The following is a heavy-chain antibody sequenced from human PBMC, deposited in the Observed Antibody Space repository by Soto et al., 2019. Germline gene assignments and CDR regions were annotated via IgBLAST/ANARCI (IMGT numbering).Heavy chain of an antibody. D-gene: IGHD3-22*01. CDR2: ISYDGSNK. V-gene: IGHV3-30*18. Sequence: GGSLRLSCAASGFTFSSYGMHWVRQAPGKGLEWVAVISYDGSNKYYADSVKGRFTISRDNSKNTLYLQMNSLRAEDTAVYYCAKDRGAYYDSSGYYYGWGQGTLVTVSS. J-gene: IGHJ4*02. CDR1: GFTFSSYG. CDR3: AKDRGAYYDSSGYYYG.